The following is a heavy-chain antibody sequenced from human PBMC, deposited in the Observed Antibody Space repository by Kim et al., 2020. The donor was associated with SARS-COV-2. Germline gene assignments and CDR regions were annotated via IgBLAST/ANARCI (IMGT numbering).Heavy chain of an antibody. CDR3: ARPHGIVAAGKNFRFDP. V-gene: IGHV4-39*01. CDR2: IYYSGST. CDR1: GGSISSSRYY. Sequence: SETLSLTCTVSGGSISSSRYYWGWIRQPPGKGLEWIGGIYYSGSTYYNPSLKSRVTISVDTSKNQFSLKLSSVTAADTTVYYCARPHGIVAAGKNFRFDPRGQRTLLSASS. D-gene: IGHD6-13*01. J-gene: IGHJ5*02.